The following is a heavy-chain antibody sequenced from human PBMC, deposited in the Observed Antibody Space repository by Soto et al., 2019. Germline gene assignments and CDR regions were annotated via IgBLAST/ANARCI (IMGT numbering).Heavy chain of an antibody. D-gene: IGHD2-8*02. CDR1: GYIFTGYA. V-gene: IGHV1-3*01. Sequence: GASVKVSCKASGYIFTGYAMHWARQAPGQRLEWMGWINAGNSNTKYSQKFQGRVTITRDTSASTVFMELSSLRSEDTAVYYCARDWTGRFFDYWGQGTQVTVSS. CDR2: INAGNSNT. CDR3: ARDWTGRFFDY. J-gene: IGHJ4*02.